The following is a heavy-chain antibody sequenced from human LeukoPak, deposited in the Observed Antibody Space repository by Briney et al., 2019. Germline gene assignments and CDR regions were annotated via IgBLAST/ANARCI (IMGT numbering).Heavy chain of an antibody. CDR3: ARGSRQGRFQH. CDR2: INHSGST. J-gene: IGHJ1*01. CDR1: GGCFSGYY. Sequence: SETLSLTCAVYGGCFSGYYWSWIRQPPGKGLEWIGEINHSGSTNYNPSLKSRVTISVDTSKNQFSLKLSSVTAADTAVYYCARGSRQGRFQHWGQGTLVTVSS. V-gene: IGHV4-34*01.